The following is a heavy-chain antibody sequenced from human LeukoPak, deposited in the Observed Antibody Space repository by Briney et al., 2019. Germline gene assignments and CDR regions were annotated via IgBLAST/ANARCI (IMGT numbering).Heavy chain of an antibody. V-gene: IGHV3-23*01. J-gene: IGHJ4*02. D-gene: IGHD2-21*01. Sequence: GGSLRLSCAASGFTFSNYGLSWVRQAPGKGLEWVSGVTGSGGSTYYADFVKGRFTISRDNSKNTLYLHMKSLRAEDAAVYYCAKAPVTSCRGAYCYPLDSWGQGTVVTVSS. CDR1: GFTFSNYG. CDR2: VTGSGGST. CDR3: AKAPVTSCRGAYCYPLDS.